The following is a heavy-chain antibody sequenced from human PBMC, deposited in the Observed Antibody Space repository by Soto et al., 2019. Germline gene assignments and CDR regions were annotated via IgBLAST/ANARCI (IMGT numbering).Heavy chain of an antibody. CDR1: GGSISSGGYY. J-gene: IGHJ4*02. Sequence: SETLPLTWAVSGGSISSGGYYWSWIRQPPGRGPEWIGSIYYSGNTYYKPSLKSRVSISIDTSRNQFSLKLTSVTAADTGVYYCASSSPFHYWGPGILVTVSS. CDR3: ASSSPFHY. CDR2: IYYSGNT. V-gene: IGHV4-39*01. D-gene: IGHD6-6*01.